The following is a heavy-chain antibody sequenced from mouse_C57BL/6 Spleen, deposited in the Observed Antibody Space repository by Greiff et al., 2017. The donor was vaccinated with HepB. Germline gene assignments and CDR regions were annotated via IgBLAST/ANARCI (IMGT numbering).Heavy chain of an antibody. D-gene: IGHD2-3*01. Sequence: VQRVESGPGLVQPSQSLSITCTVSGFSLTSYGVHWVRQSPGKGLEWLGVIWSGGSTDYNAAFISRLSISKDNSKSQVFFKMNSLQADDTAIYYCARKGGYYEYFDVWGTGTTVTVSS. V-gene: IGHV2-2*01. CDR1: GFSLTSYG. J-gene: IGHJ1*03. CDR3: ARKGGYYEYFDV. CDR2: IWSGGST.